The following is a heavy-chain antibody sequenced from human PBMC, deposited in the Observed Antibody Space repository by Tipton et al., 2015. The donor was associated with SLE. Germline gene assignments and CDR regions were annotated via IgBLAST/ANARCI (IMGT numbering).Heavy chain of an antibody. V-gene: IGHV3-23*03. CDR2: IYAGGSNS. CDR3: AKRVPIGHRSNYYYMDV. J-gene: IGHJ6*03. Sequence: VQLVQSGGGLVQPGGSLRLSCEASGFTLGDYIMSWVRQAPGKGLEWVSLIYAGGSNSYYADSVKGRFIISREDSKNTLFLQMNSLRAEDTAVYYCAKRVPIGHRSNYYYMDVWGKGTTVIVSS. D-gene: IGHD3-16*01. CDR1: GFTLGDYI.